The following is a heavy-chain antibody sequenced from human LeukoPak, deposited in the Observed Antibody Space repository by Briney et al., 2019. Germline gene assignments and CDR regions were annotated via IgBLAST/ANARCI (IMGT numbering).Heavy chain of an antibody. Sequence: GGSLRLSCAASGFTVSSNYMSWVRQAPGKGLEWVSVIYSGGSTYYADSVKGRFTISRDNSKNTLYLQMNSLRAEDTAVYYCARDPRSLVDGAFDIWGQGTMVTVSS. CDR1: GFTVSSNY. CDR3: ARDPRSLVDGAFDI. CDR2: IYSGGST. V-gene: IGHV3-66*01. D-gene: IGHD3-9*01. J-gene: IGHJ3*02.